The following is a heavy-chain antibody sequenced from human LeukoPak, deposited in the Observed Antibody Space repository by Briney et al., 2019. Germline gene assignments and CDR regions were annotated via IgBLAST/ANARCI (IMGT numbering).Heavy chain of an antibody. CDR2: ISDSGDST. CDR1: GFTFSIYG. CDR3: AKDNGYPTRAFDY. J-gene: IGHJ4*02. Sequence: GGSLRLSCAVSGFTFSIYGMSWVRQAPGKGLEWVSAISDSGDSTYYADSVKGRFTISRDNSNNTLYLQMHSLRTEDTALYYCAKDNGYPTRAFDYWGQGTLVTVSS. D-gene: IGHD1-1*01. V-gene: IGHV3-23*01.